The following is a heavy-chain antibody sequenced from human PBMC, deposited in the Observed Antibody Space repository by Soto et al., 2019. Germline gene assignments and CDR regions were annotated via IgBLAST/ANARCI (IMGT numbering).Heavy chain of an antibody. D-gene: IGHD3-10*01. J-gene: IGHJ6*02. CDR1: GFTFTSSA. CDR2: IVVGSGNT. V-gene: IGHV1-58*01. CDR3: AAGLNWFRNYYYYGMDL. Sequence: SVKVSCKASGFTFTSSAVQWVRQARGQRLEWIGWIVVGSGNTNYAQKFQERVTITRDMSTSTAYMELSSLRSEDTAVYYCAAGLNWFRNYYYYGMDLCGQGTTVTVSS.